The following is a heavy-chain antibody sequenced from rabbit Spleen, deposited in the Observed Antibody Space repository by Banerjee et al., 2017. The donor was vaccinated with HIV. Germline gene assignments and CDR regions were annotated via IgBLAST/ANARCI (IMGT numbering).Heavy chain of an antibody. V-gene: IGHV1S40*01. J-gene: IGHJ4*01. CDR3: ARDLPDVIGWNFGW. CDR1: GFSFSSSSY. CDR2: VSPSSVST. Sequence: QSLEESGGDLVKPGASLTLTCTASGFSFSSSSYMCWVRQAPGKGLEWIACVSPSSVSTVYASWAKGRFTISKASSTTVTLQMTSLTAGDTATYFCARDLPDVIGWNFGWWGPGTLVTVS. D-gene: IGHD1-1*01.